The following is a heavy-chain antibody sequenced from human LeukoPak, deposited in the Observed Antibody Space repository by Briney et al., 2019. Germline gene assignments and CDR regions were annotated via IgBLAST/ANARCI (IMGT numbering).Heavy chain of an antibody. Sequence: PGGSLRLSCAASGFTFSSYSMNWVRQAPGKGLEWVSSISSSSSYIYYADSVKGRFTISRDNAKNSLYLQMNSLRAEDTAVYYCLKQKTAYDILSQLDAFDIWGQGTMVTVSS. CDR2: ISSSSSYI. CDR3: LKQKTAYDILSQLDAFDI. V-gene: IGHV3-21*01. J-gene: IGHJ3*02. CDR1: GFTFSSYS. D-gene: IGHD3-9*01.